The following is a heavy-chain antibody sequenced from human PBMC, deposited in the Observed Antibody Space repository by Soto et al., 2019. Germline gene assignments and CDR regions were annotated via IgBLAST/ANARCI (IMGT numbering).Heavy chain of an antibody. CDR3: ARDAGYCSSTSCYTGPPSPDY. V-gene: IGHV3-33*01. D-gene: IGHD2-2*02. Sequence: PGGSLRLSCAASGFTFSSYGMHWVRQAPGKGLEWVAVIWYDGSNKYYADSVKGRFTISRGNSKNTLYLQMNSLRAEDTAVYYCARDAGYCSSTSCYTGPPSPDYWGQGTMVTVYS. CDR2: IWYDGSNK. J-gene: IGHJ4*02. CDR1: GFTFSSYG.